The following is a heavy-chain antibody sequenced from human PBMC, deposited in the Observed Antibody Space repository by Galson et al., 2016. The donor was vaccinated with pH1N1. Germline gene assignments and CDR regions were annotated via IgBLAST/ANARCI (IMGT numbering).Heavy chain of an antibody. V-gene: IGHV3-9*01. CDR1: GFTFNDYA. J-gene: IGHJ3*01. Sequence: SLRLSCAASGFTFNDYAMHWVRQLPGKGLEWVSGISWNSANIDYADSVKGRFTVSRDKAKSSLHLQMNSLRPEDTAFYFCAKVMVQAGLQGDAFDVWGPGTMVVVSS. D-gene: IGHD2-2*01. CDR2: ISWNSANI. CDR3: AKVMVQAGLQGDAFDV.